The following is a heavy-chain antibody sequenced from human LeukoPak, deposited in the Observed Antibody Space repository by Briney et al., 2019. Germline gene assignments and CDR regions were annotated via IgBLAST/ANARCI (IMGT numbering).Heavy chain of an antibody. V-gene: IGHV4-38-2*02. CDR1: GYSISSGYY. D-gene: IGHD3-10*01. CDR2: IYHSGST. J-gene: IGHJ6*03. CDR3: ARLAMVRGVIITSHYYYYYMDV. Sequence: SETLSLTCTVSGYSISSGYYWGWIRQPPGKGLEWIGSIYHSGSTYYNPSLKSRVTISVDTSKNQFSLKLSSVTAADTAVYYCARLAMVRGVIITSHYYYYYMDVWGKGTTVTISS.